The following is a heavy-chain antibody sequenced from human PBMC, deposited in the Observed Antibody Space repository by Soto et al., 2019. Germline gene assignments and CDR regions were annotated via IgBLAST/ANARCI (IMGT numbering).Heavy chain of an antibody. CDR2: IKSKTDGGTT. J-gene: IGHJ4*01. CDR3: TTDSRQQWLDYFEY. V-gene: IGHV3-15*01. Sequence: PGGTRRLSCAASGFTFSNAWMSWVRQAPGKGLEWVGRIKSKTDGGTTDYAAPVTGRFTISRDDSKNTLYLQMNSLKTEDTAVYYCTTDSRQQWLDYFEYLGQGTLVDVFS. CDR1: GFTFSNAW. D-gene: IGHD6-19*01.